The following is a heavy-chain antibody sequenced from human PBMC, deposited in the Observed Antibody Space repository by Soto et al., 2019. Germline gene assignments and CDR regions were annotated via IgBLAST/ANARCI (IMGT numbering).Heavy chain of an antibody. V-gene: IGHV4-4*07. CDR3: ARGGARAVAATFDY. D-gene: IGHD2-15*01. Sequence: SETLSLTCTVSGGSISGYYWSWIRQTAGKGLEWIGRIYTSGNIDYSPSLKSRVTMSVDTSKNQFSLNLTSVTAADTAVYYCARGGARAVAATFDYWGQGSPVTVSS. CDR1: GGSISGYY. J-gene: IGHJ4*02. CDR2: IYTSGNI.